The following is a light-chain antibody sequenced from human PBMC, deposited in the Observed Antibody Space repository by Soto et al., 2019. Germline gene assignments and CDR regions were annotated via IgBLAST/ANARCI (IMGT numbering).Light chain of an antibody. CDR1: QSVSSY. V-gene: IGKV3-11*01. CDR3: QQFGNSPWT. Sequence: EIVLTQSPATLSLSPGERATLSCRASQSVSSYLAWYQRKPGQAPRLLIYDASNRATGIPARFSGSGSGTDFTLTISSLEPEDFAVYYCQQFGNSPWTFGQGTKVDIK. J-gene: IGKJ1*01. CDR2: DAS.